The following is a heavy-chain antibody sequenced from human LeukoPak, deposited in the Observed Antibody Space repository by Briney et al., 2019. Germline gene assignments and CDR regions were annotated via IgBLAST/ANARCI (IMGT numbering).Heavy chain of an antibody. CDR3: ARGRLWFGELSVKNWFDP. CDR2: IYYSGST. D-gene: IGHD3-10*01. V-gene: IGHV4-39*01. Sequence: PSETLSLTCTVSGGSISSSSYYWGWIRQPPGKGLEWIGSIYYSGSTYYNPSLKSRVTISVDTSKNQFSLKLSSVTAADTAVYYCARGRLWFGELSVKNWFDPWGQGTLVTVSS. CDR1: GGSISSSSYY. J-gene: IGHJ5*02.